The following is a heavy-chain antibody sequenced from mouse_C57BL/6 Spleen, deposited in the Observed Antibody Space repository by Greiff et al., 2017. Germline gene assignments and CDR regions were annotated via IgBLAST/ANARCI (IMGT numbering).Heavy chain of an antibody. CDR1: GFSLTSYG. CDR2: IWRGGST. J-gene: IGHJ4*01. Sequence: QVQLQQSGPGLVQPSQSLSITCTVSGFSLTSYGVHWVRQSPGKGLAWLGVIWRGGSTDYNAAFMSRLSITKDNSKSQVFFKMNSLQADDTAIYXCAKASFTTVVGGDAMGDGGQGTSVTVAS. CDR3: AKASFTTVVGGDAMGD. D-gene: IGHD1-1*01. V-gene: IGHV2-5*01.